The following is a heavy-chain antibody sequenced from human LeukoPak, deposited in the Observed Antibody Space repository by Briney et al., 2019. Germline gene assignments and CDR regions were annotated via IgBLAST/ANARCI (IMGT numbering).Heavy chain of an antibody. D-gene: IGHD4-17*01. V-gene: IGHV4-59*11. Sequence: PSETLSLTCSVSGGYIISHYWSWIRQPPGKGLEWIGYIYYSGSTKYNPSLKSRVTISVDTSKNQFSLKLSSVNAADTAVYYCARGGTTVTPGLLWFDPWGQGTLVTVSS. CDR1: GGYIISHY. J-gene: IGHJ5*02. CDR2: IYYSGST. CDR3: ARGGTTVTPGLLWFDP.